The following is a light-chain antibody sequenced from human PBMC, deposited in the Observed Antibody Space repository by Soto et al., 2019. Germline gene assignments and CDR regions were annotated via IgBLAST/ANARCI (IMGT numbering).Light chain of an antibody. CDR2: GAS. CDR1: HTIRNN. J-gene: IGKJ3*01. Sequence: EIVMTQSPATLSVSPGERATLSCRASHTIRNNLAWYQQMPDQAPRLLINGASTRAPGIPARFSGSGSGTELTPTNNGLPSEVSAVYSCDPYHNWPAETFGPGTKVDIK. CDR3: DPYHNWPAET. V-gene: IGKV3-15*01.